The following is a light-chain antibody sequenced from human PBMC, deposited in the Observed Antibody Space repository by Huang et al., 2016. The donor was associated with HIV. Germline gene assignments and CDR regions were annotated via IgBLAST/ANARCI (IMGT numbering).Light chain of an antibody. V-gene: IGKV3-15*01. Sequence: EVVMTQSPDTLSLSPGQRATLSCSTSQDINNNLAWFQQRPGQAPRLLIHAVSTRATGIPARFSGSGSGTDFTLTISSLQSDDFAIYYCQQYNNWPPWTFGPGTRVEVK. CDR1: QDINNN. J-gene: IGKJ1*01. CDR2: AVS. CDR3: QQYNNWPPWT.